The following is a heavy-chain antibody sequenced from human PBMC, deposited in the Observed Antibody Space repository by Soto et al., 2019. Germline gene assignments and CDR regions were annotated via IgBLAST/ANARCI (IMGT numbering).Heavy chain of an antibody. J-gene: IGHJ4*02. D-gene: IGHD2-8*02. Sequence: SETLSLTCAVYGGSFSGYYWTWIRQPPGTGLEWIGEINHSGSTNYSPSLKGRVTISVDTSKNQFSLKLTSVTAADTAVYYCARDKITGLFDYWGQGTLVTVSS. CDR3: ARDKITGLFDY. CDR2: INHSGST. V-gene: IGHV4-34*01. CDR1: GGSFSGYY.